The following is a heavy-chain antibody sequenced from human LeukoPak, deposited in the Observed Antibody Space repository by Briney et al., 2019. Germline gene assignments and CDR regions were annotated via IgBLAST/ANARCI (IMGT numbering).Heavy chain of an antibody. CDR1: GFTFSSYT. J-gene: IGHJ4*02. CDR2: IWYDGSNK. D-gene: IGHD1-26*01. V-gene: IGHV3-33*08. Sequence: GSLRLSCTASGFTFSSYTMNWARQAPGKGLEWVAVIWYDGSNKYYADSVKGRFTISRDNSKNTLYLQMNSLRAEDTAVYYCARDILGVVGATEPFFDYWGQGTLVTVSS. CDR3: ARDILGVVGATEPFFDY.